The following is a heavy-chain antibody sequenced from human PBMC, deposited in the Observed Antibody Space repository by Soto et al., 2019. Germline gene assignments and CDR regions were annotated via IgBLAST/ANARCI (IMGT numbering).Heavy chain of an antibody. V-gene: IGHV3-49*04. J-gene: IGHJ4*02. D-gene: IGHD3-10*01. Sequence: EVQLVESGGGLVQPGRSLRLSCTASGFTFGDYAMSWVRQAPGKGLEWVGFIRSKAYGGTTEYAASVKGRFTISRDDSKSIAYLQMNSLKTEDTAVYYCTRGFTMVNDYWGQGTLVTVSS. CDR1: GFTFGDYA. CDR2: IRSKAYGGTT. CDR3: TRGFTMVNDY.